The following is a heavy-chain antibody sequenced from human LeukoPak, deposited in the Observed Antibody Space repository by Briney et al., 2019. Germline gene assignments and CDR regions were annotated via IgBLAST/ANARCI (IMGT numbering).Heavy chain of an antibody. Sequence: SETLSLTCAVSGYSISSGYYWGWIRQPPGKGLEWIGSIYHSGSTYYNPSLKSRVTISVDTSKNQFSLKLSSVTAADTAVYYCARASGLGGSSSGAWGASFDYWGQGTLVTVSS. CDR3: ARASGLGGSSSGAWGASFDY. CDR1: GYSISSGYY. J-gene: IGHJ4*02. CDR2: IYHSGST. V-gene: IGHV4-38-2*01. D-gene: IGHD1-26*01.